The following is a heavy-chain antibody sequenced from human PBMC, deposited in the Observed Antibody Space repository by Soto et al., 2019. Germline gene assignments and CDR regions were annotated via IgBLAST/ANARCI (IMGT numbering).Heavy chain of an antibody. CDR2: ISSSSSTI. CDR1: GFTFSSYS. CDR3: ARGTRYCSSTSCQYDAFDI. D-gene: IGHD2-2*01. V-gene: IGHV3-48*01. J-gene: IGHJ3*02. Sequence: GGSLRLSCAASGFTFSSYSMNWVRQAPGKGLEWVSYISSSSSTIYYADSVKGRFTISRDNAKNSLYLQMNSLRAEDTAVYYCARGTRYCSSTSCQYDAFDIWGQGTMVTVSS.